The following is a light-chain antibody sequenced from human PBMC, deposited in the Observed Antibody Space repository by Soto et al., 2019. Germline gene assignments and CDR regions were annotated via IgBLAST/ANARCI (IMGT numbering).Light chain of an antibody. V-gene: IGLV2-11*01. CDR2: DVS. CDR3: CSYEGSYTWV. CDR1: SSDVGVYNY. J-gene: IGLJ3*02. Sequence: QSALTQPRSVSGSPVQSVTISCTGTSSDVGVYNYVSWYQQHPGKAPKLMIYDVSKRPSGVPDRFSGSKSGNTASLTISGRQAEDEADYYCCSYEGSYTWVFGGGTKVTVL.